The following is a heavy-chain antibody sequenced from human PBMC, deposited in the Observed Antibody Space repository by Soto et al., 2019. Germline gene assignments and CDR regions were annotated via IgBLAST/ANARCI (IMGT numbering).Heavy chain of an antibody. CDR2: IYPGDSDI. Sequence: GESLKISCKASGYGFSTYWFGWVRQMPGKGLEWMGMIYPGDSDIRYGPSFQGQVTISAGKSTSTAYLQWSSLKASDTAMYYCATRFSAVAAPNPVIDYPGPAPLVTLSS. CDR1: GYGFSTYW. CDR3: ATRFSAVAAPNPVIDY. V-gene: IGHV5-51*01. D-gene: IGHD6-19*01. J-gene: IGHJ4*02.